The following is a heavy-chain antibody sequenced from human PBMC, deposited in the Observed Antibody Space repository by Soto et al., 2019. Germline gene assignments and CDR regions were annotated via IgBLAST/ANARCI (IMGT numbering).Heavy chain of an antibody. CDR1: GGSISSYY. CDR2: IYTSGST. V-gene: IGHV4-4*07. D-gene: IGHD6-19*01. CDR3: ARVVAVDLDDAFDI. Sequence: PSETLSLTCTVSGGSISSYYWSWIRQPAGKGLEWIGRIYTSGSTNYNPSLKSRVTMSVDTSKNQFSLKLSSVTAADTAAYYCARVVAVDLDDAFDIWGQGTMVTVSS. J-gene: IGHJ3*02.